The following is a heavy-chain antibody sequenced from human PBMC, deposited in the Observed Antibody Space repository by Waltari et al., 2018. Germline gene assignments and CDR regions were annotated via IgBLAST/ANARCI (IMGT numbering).Heavy chain of an antibody. CDR2: ISPILGTA. J-gene: IGHJ5*02. CDR3: AREGRDYGDQGFDP. D-gene: IGHD4-17*01. Sequence: QVQLVQSGAEVKKPGSSVKVSCKASGGTFSSYAISWVRQAPGQGLEWMGRISPILGTANYAQKFQGRVTITADKSTSTAYMELSSLRSEDTAVYYCAREGRDYGDQGFDPWGQGTLVTVSS. CDR1: GGTFSSYA. V-gene: IGHV1-69*08.